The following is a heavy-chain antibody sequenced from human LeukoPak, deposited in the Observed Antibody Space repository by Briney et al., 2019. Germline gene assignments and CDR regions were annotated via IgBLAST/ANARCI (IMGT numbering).Heavy chain of an antibody. CDR2: IRFDGRYE. V-gene: IGHV3-30*02. CDR3: ARGPTLGIAVAGTGFDY. CDR1: GFMFIGYG. J-gene: IGHJ4*02. Sequence: GGSLRLSCEASGFMFIGYGMHWVRQTPGGGLEWVAFIRFDGRYEYYTHSVNGRFTISRDNSRNTLYLQMRSLRSEDTAVYYCARGPTLGIAVAGTGFDYWGQGTLVTVSS. D-gene: IGHD6-19*01.